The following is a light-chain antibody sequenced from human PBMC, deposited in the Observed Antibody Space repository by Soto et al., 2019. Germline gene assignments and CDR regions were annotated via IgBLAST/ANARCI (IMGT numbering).Light chain of an antibody. V-gene: IGKV1-9*01. CDR3: QQLNSYPYT. CDR2: AAS. CDR1: QGISRY. Sequence: DIQLTQSPSFLSASVGDRVTITCRASQGISRYLAWYQQKPGKAPKLLIYAASTLQSGVPSRCSGSGSGTEFTLTISSLQPEELATYYCQQLNSYPYTFGQGTKLEIK. J-gene: IGKJ2*01.